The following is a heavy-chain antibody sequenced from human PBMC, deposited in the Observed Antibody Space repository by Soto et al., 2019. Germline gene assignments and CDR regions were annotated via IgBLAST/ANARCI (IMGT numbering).Heavy chain of an antibody. CDR1: GFTFSKYS. V-gene: IGHV3-48*01. Sequence: GGSLRLSCAASGFTFSKYSMNWVRQAPGKGLEWVSYISDSSDSMYYADSVKGRFTISRDNAKNSLYLQMNSLRAEDTAVYYCARGAYLNWFDPWGQGTLVTVSS. CDR2: ISDSSDSM. J-gene: IGHJ5*02. CDR3: ARGAYLNWFDP.